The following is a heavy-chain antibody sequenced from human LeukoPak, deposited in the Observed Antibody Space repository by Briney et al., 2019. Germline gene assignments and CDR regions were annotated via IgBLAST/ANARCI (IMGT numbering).Heavy chain of an antibody. CDR1: GYTFTGYY. CDR2: IIPILGIA. V-gene: IGHV1-69*04. J-gene: IGHJ5*02. Sequence: SVKVSCKASGYTFTGYYMHWVRQAPGQGLEWMGRIIPILGIANYAQKFQGRVTITADKSTSTAYMELSSLRSEDTAVYYCARGGAAAPISWFDPWGQGTLVTVSS. D-gene: IGHD6-13*01. CDR3: ARGGAAAPISWFDP.